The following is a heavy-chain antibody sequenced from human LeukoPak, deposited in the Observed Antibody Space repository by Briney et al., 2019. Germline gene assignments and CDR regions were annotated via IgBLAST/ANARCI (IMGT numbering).Heavy chain of an antibody. V-gene: IGHV5-51*01. D-gene: IGHD6-13*01. CDR1: GYSFTSYW. CDR2: IYPGDSDT. CDR3: ARRSAAAGTTWFDY. Sequence: GESLKISCKGSGYSFTSYWIGWVRQMPGKGLEWMGIIYPGDSDTRYSPSFQGQVSISADKSISTAYLQWSSLKAPDTAIYYCARRSAAAGTTWFDYWGQGTLVTVSS. J-gene: IGHJ4*02.